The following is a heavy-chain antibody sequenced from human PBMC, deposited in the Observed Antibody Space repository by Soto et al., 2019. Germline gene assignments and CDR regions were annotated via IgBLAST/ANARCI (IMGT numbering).Heavy chain of an antibody. CDR1: GFAFSNYE. V-gene: IGHV3-48*03. Sequence: EVQLVESGGGLVQPGGSLRLSCAASGFAFSNYEMNWVRQAPGKGLEWVSYISLSGSTIYYADSVKGRLTISRDDAKNSLYLQMDSLGADDTAVYYCARESFSASPNFFDYWGQGTLVTVSS. CDR2: ISLSGSTI. D-gene: IGHD3-3*02. J-gene: IGHJ4*02. CDR3: ARESFSASPNFFDY.